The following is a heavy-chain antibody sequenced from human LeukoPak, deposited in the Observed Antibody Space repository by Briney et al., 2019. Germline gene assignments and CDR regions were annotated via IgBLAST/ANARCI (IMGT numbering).Heavy chain of an antibody. D-gene: IGHD1-7*01. CDR3: ARGFSNWNYFFDY. J-gene: IGHJ4*02. V-gene: IGHV4-34*01. CDR1: GGPFSGYY. CDR2: INHSGST. Sequence: SETLSLTCAVYGGPFSGYYWSWIRQPPGKGLEWIGEINHSGSTNYNPSLRSRVTISVDTSKNQFSLKFTSMTAADTAVYYCARGFSNWNYFFDYWGQGTLVTVSS.